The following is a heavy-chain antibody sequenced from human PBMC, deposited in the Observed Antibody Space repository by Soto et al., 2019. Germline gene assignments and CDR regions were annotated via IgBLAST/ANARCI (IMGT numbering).Heavy chain of an antibody. CDR3: TRETVAGITGLDY. D-gene: IGHD1-20*01. CDR2: ISVSDAFI. V-gene: IGHV3-23*01. CDR1: GFDVGAFA. Sequence: GGSLRLSCAASGFDVGAFAVNWVRKAPGKGLEWVSGISVSDAFIYYADSVRGRFSISRDASENILYLQMNSLRVGDTALYYCTRETVAGITGLDYWGPGTLVTVSS. J-gene: IGHJ4*02.